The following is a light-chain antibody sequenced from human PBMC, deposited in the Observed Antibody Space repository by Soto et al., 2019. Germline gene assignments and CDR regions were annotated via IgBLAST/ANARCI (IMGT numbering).Light chain of an antibody. V-gene: IGLV2-11*01. J-gene: IGLJ3*02. CDR2: DVI. CDR3: CSYAGSSLWV. CDR1: SSDVGVYNY. Sequence: QSALTQPRSVSGSPGQSVTISCTGTSSDVGVYNYVSWYQQHPGKAPQLVIYDVIKRPSGVPDRFSGSKSGNTASLTISGLQAEYEADYYCCSYAGSSLWVFGGGTKVTVL.